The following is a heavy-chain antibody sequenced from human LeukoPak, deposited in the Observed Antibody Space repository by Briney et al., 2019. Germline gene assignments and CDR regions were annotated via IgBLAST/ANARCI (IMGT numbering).Heavy chain of an antibody. CDR3: ARKYYDFWSGYTKRGVWFDP. V-gene: IGHV5-51*01. D-gene: IGHD3-3*01. J-gene: IGHJ5*02. CDR2: IYPGDSDT. Sequence: GESLKISFKGSGYRFTSYWIGWVRRMPGKGVEGRGIIYPGDSDTRYSPSFQGEVTISAGKSINTAYLQWSSLKASDTAMYYCARKYYDFWSGYTKRGVWFDPWGQGTLVTVSS. CDR1: GYRFTSYW.